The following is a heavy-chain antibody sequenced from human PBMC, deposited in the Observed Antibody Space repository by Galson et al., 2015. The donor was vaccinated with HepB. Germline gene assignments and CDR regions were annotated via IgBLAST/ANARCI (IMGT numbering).Heavy chain of an antibody. J-gene: IGHJ4*02. CDR1: GFTFSDYY. D-gene: IGHD1-26*01. CDR3: ARFRSGSYRLFDS. Sequence: SLRLSCAASGFTFSDYYMNWVRQAPGKGLEWVSSIFTSDISSYIYYADSVKGRFTVSRDNTKNSLYLQMNGLRAEDTAMYYCARFRSGSYRLFDSWGQGTLVTVSS. CDR2: IFTSDISSYI. V-gene: IGHV3-21*01.